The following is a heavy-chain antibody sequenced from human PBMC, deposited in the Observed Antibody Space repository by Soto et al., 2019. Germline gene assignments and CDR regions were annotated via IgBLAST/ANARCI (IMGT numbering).Heavy chain of an antibody. Sequence: QVQLQESGPGLVKPSETLSLTCTVSGGSISSYYRSWIRQPPGKGREWIGYIYYRGSTNYNPSLKRRVTISVDTSKNQFSLKLSSVTAADTAVYYCARESTYYYDSSGDYYRLLEYWGQGTLVTVSS. V-gene: IGHV4-59*01. CDR2: IYYRGST. CDR1: GGSISSYY. CDR3: ARESTYYYDSSGDYYRLLEY. J-gene: IGHJ4*02. D-gene: IGHD3-22*01.